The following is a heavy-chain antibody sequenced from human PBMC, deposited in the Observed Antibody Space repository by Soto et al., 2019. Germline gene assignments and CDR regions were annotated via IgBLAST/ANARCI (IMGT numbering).Heavy chain of an antibody. CDR1: GFSLSTSGVG. CDR2: VNWNDNK. CDR3: AHRSPTVITPFDY. Sequence: QITLKESGPTLVEPTQTLTLTCTFSGFSLSTSGVGVGWIRQPPGQALEWLAFVNWNDNKRYSPSRNSRLSITKDTSKTQVILTMTNMDSVDAGTYYCAHRSPTVITPFDYWGQGTLVTVSS. J-gene: IGHJ4*02. D-gene: IGHD4-17*01. V-gene: IGHV2-5*01.